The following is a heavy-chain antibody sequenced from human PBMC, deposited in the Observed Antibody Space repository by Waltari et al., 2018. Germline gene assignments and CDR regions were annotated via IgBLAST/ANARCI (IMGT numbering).Heavy chain of an antibody. V-gene: IGHV4-39*07. CDR3: VRGAFES. J-gene: IGHJ4*02. CDR1: GGSISTTNYN. Sequence: QVQLQESGPGLVKSSDTLSLTCTVSGGSISTTNYNWGWIRQPPGKGLEWIGSFFNGGTTFYNPPLKSRVTISVDRSKNRFSLYLHSVTATDSAVYYCVRGAFESWGQGTLVTVSS. CDR2: FFNGGTT.